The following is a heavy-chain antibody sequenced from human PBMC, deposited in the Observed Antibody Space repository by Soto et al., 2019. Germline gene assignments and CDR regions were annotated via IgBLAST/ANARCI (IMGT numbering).Heavy chain of an antibody. J-gene: IGHJ3*01. CDR2: IYDSGST. CDR3: AGVWGGAFDF. CDR1: GGSISSYY. D-gene: IGHD3-10*01. V-gene: IGHV4-59*01. Sequence: SETLSLTCTVSGGSISSYYWSWIRQPPGKGLEWIGYIYDSGSTNYNPSLKSRVTISVDTSKNQFSLKLTSVTAADTAVYYCAGVWGGAFDFWGQGTMVTVSS.